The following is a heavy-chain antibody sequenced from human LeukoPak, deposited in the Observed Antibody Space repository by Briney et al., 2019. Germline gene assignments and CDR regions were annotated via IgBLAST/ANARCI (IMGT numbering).Heavy chain of an antibody. CDR1: GYTFTSYG. J-gene: IGHJ4*02. D-gene: IGHD3-22*01. CDR2: ISAYNGNT. CDR3: ARVRDSSGPLPRDDY. V-gene: IGHV1-18*01. Sequence: ASVKVSCKASGYTFTSYGISWVRQAPGQGLEWMGWISAYNGNTNYAQKLQGRVTMTTDTSTSTAYMELRSLRSDDTAVYYCARVRDSSGPLPRDDYWGQGTLVTVSS.